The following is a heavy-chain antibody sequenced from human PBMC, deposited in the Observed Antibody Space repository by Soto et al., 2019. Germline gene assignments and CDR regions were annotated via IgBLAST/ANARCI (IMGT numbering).Heavy chain of an antibody. V-gene: IGHV1-2*04. CDR1: GYTFTGYY. J-gene: IGHJ3*02. CDR2: INPNSGGT. Sequence: GASVKVSCKASGYTFTGYYMHWVRQAPGQGLEWMGWINPNSGGTNYAQKFQGWVTMTRDTSISTAYMELSRLRSDDTAVYYCARDNLGAYYDSSGYGAFDIWGQGTMVTVSS. D-gene: IGHD3-22*01. CDR3: ARDNLGAYYDSSGYGAFDI.